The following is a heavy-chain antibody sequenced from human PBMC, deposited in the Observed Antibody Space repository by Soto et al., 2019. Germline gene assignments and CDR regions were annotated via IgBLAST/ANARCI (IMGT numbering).Heavy chain of an antibody. V-gene: IGHV4-59*01. CDR2: XYXXXSX. CDR3: ARAFRGGDY. Sequence: SETLSLTCAVSGGSISGYYWTWIRQPPGXGLEXXXYXYXXXSXXXXPSLKSRVTMSVDTSKKQLSLKLRSVTAADTAVYYCARAFRGGDYWGQGTLVTVSS. D-gene: IGHD3-10*01. J-gene: IGHJ4*02. CDR1: GGSISGYY.